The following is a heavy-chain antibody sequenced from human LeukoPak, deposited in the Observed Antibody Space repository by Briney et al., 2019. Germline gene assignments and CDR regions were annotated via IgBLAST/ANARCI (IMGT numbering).Heavy chain of an antibody. V-gene: IGHV4-34*01. J-gene: IGHJ5*02. CDR2: INHSGST. Sequence: ASETLSLTCAVYGGSFSGYYWSWIRRPPGKGLEWIGEINHSGSTNYNPSLKSRVTISVDTSKNQFSLKLRSVTAADTAVYYCARARGYSYGLMGWFDPWGQGTLVTVSS. CDR1: GGSFSGYY. D-gene: IGHD5-18*01. CDR3: ARARGYSYGLMGWFDP.